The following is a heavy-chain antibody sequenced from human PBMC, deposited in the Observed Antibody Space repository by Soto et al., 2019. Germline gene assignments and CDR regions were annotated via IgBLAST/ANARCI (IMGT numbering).Heavy chain of an antibody. CDR2: ISHLEST. Sequence: SETLSLTCTVSGASISYGGFSWSWIRQSPGKGLEWIGYISHLESTYFHPSFKSRLTMSIDRTRNQFSLKLSSVTAADMAVYYCARGGGYDSFDYWGQGILVTVSS. J-gene: IGHJ4*02. V-gene: IGHV4-30-2*06. D-gene: IGHD5-12*01. CDR3: ARGGGYDSFDY. CDR1: GASISYGGFS.